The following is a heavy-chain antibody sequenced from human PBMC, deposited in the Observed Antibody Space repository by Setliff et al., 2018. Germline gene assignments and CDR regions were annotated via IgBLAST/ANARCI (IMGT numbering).Heavy chain of an antibody. CDR3: ARGAGWCCDSSGYYYDY. J-gene: IGHJ4*02. CDR2: IYTSGST. CDR1: GGSINSGSYY. Sequence: KPSETLSLTCTVSGGSINSGSYYWSWIRQPAGKGLEWIGRIYTSGSTNYNPSLESRVTISVDTSKNQFSLKLSSVTAADTAVYYCARGAGWCCDSSGYYYDYWGQGTLVTVSS. D-gene: IGHD3-22*01. V-gene: IGHV4-61*02.